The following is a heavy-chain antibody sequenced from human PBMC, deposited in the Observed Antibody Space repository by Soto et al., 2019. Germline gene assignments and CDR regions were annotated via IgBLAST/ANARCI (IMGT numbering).Heavy chain of an antibody. V-gene: IGHV3-23*01. J-gene: IGHJ3*02. D-gene: IGHD3-16*02. CDR3: AKEGYDYIWGSYRGDAFDI. CDR2: ISGSGSST. CDR1: GFTFSSYA. Sequence: GGSLRLSCAASGFTFSSYAVNWVRQTPGEGLEWVSIISGSGSSTYYADSVKGRFTISRDNSKNSLYLQMNSLRAEDTAVYYCAKEGYDYIWGSYRGDAFDIWGQGTMVTVSS.